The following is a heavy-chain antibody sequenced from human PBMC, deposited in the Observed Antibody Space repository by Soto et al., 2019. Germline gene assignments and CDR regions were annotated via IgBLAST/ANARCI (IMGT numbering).Heavy chain of an antibody. CDR2: INAGYGNT. D-gene: IGHD7-27*01. CDR1: GYTFSSYA. J-gene: IGHJ4*02. CDR3: ARDTGDGTFDF. Sequence: ASVKVSCKASGYTFSSYAMHWVRQAPGQRLEWMGWINAGYGNTKYSQKFQDRVTISRDTSASTAYMELTSLRSEDTAVYYCARDTGDGTFDFWGQGTLVTVSS. V-gene: IGHV1-3*01.